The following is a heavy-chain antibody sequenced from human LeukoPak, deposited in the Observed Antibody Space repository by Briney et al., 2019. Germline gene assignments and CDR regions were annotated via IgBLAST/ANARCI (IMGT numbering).Heavy chain of an antibody. CDR1: GFTFSSYA. CDR2: ISSSGGST. D-gene: IGHD3-22*01. J-gene: IGHJ5*02. Sequence: QTGGSLRLSCAASGFTFSSYAMSWVRQAPGKGLEWLSAISSSGGSTYYADSVKGRFTISRDNSKNTLYLQMNSLRAEDTAVYYCAKAAMIVVHGWFDPWGQGTLVTVSS. V-gene: IGHV3-23*01. CDR3: AKAAMIVVHGWFDP.